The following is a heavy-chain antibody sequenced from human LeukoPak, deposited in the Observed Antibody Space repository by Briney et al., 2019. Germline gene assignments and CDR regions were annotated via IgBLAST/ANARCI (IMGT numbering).Heavy chain of an antibody. CDR2: ISGSGGST. CDR3: AKVRSAVVAAATNY. Sequence: GGSLRLSCAASGFTFSNYAMSWVRQAPGRGLEWVSVISGSGGSTYHADSVKGRFTISRDNSNNTLYLQMNSLRAEDTAIYYCAKVRSAVVAAATNYWGQGTLVTVSS. V-gene: IGHV3-23*01. J-gene: IGHJ4*02. CDR1: GFTFSNYA. D-gene: IGHD2-15*01.